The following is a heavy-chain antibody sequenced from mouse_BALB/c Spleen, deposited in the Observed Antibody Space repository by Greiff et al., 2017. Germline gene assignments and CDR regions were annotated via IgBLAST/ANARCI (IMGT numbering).Heavy chain of an antibody. CDR1: GFSLTSYG. J-gene: IGHJ3*01. Sequence: VKLKESGPGLVAPSQSLSITCTVSGFSLTSYGVHWVRQPPGKGLEWLGVIWAGGSTNYNSALMSRLSISKDNSKSQVFLKMNSLQTDDTAMYYCARDSPYDYDGGFAYWGQGTLVTVSA. V-gene: IGHV2-9*02. D-gene: IGHD2-4*01. CDR2: IWAGGST. CDR3: ARDSPYDYDGGFAY.